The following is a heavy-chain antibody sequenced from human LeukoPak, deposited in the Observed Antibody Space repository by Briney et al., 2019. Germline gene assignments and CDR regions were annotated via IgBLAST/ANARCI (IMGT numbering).Heavy chain of an antibody. CDR2: TYYKSKWYN. CDR1: VDTASSTSAT. D-gene: IGHD1-1*01. V-gene: IGHV6-1*01. Sequence: SQTLSLTCALSVDTASSTSATWDWVRHTPSRGLEWLGMTYYKSKWYNDYEVSVKSRIIINPDTSKNHFSLQLNSVTPEDTAVYYCARVGHPWTIEDAFDFWGQGRMVTVSS. CDR3: ARVGHPWTIEDAFDF. J-gene: IGHJ3*01.